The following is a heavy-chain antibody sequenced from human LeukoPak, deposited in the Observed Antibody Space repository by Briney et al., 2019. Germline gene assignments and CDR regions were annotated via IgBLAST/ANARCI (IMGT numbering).Heavy chain of an antibody. D-gene: IGHD5-18*01. CDR2: IRYDGSNK. CDR3: ASGKRGTAMVTSGSDFDY. Sequence: PGGSLRLSCAASGFTFSSYGMHWVRQAPGKGLEWVAFIRYDGSNKYYADSVKGRFTISRDNSKNTLYLQMNSLRAEDTAVYYCASGKRGTAMVTSGSDFDYWGQGTLVTVSS. V-gene: IGHV3-30*02. J-gene: IGHJ4*02. CDR1: GFTFSSYG.